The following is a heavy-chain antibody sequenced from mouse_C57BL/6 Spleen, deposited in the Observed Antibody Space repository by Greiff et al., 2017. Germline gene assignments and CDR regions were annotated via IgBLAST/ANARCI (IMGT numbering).Heavy chain of an antibody. CDR2: ISYDGSN. CDR3: ARVADYDGSYYYAMDY. V-gene: IGHV3-6*01. D-gene: IGHD2-4*01. J-gene: IGHJ4*01. Sequence: EVQLQESGPGLVKPSQSLSLTCSVTGYSITSGYSWNWIRQFPGNKLEWMGYISYDGSNNYNPSLKNRISITRDTSKNQFFLKLNSVTTEDTATYYCARVADYDGSYYYAMDYWGQGTSVTVSS. CDR1: GYSITSGYS.